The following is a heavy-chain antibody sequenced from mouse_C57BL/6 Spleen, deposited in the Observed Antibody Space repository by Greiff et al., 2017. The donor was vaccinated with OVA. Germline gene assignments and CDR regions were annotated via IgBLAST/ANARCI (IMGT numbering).Heavy chain of an antibody. V-gene: IGHV1-74*01. CDR3: AITGDYYDYDGGDYYAMDY. J-gene: IGHJ4*01. CDR1: GYTFTSYW. D-gene: IGHD2-4*01. Sequence: VQLQQPGAELVKPGASVKVSCKASGYTFTSYWMHWVKQRPGQGLEWIGRIHPSDSDTTYNQKFKGKAKLTVAKSSSTAYMQLSSLTSEDSAVYYCAITGDYYDYDGGDYYAMDYWGQGTSVTVSS. CDR2: IHPSDSDT.